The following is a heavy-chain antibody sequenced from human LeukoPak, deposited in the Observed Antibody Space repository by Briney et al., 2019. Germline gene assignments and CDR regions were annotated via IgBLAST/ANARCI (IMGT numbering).Heavy chain of an antibody. CDR3: ARVPCGSATNNYYMDV. J-gene: IGHJ6*03. V-gene: IGHV4-59*01. D-gene: IGHD3-10*01. CDR2: FYYSGST. Sequence: SETLSLTCTVSGGSISSYHWSWIRQPPGKGLEWIGFFYYSGSTNYNPSLKSRVTISVDTSKNQFSLKLSSVTAADTAVYYCARVPCGSATNNYYMDVWGKGTTVTVSS. CDR1: GGSISSYH.